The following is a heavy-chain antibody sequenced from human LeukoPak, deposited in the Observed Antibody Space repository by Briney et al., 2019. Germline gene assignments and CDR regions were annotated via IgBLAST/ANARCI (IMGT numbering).Heavy chain of an antibody. J-gene: IGHJ4*02. CDR2: IIPILGIA. V-gene: IGHV1-69*04. CDR1: GGTFSSYA. CDR3: ARDFREGPVDY. Sequence: ASVKVSCKASGGTFSSYAISWVRQAPGQGLEWMGRIIPILGIANYAQKFQGRVTITADKSTSTAYMELSSLRSEDTAVYYCARDFREGPVDYWGQGTLVTVSS.